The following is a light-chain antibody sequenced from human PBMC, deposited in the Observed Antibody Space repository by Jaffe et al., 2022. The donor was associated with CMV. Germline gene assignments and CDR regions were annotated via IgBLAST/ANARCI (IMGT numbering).Light chain of an antibody. CDR1: QDIKSF. CDR3: QQYDDFPPT. CDR2: DVS. Sequence: DIQMTQSPSSLSASVGDRVTISCQASQDIKSFLNWYQQVPGKAPKLLMHDVSIVERGVPGRFSGSRSGTNFSFTISSLQPEDVATYYCQQYDDFPPTFGQGTRLDIK. V-gene: IGKV1-33*01. J-gene: IGKJ5*01.